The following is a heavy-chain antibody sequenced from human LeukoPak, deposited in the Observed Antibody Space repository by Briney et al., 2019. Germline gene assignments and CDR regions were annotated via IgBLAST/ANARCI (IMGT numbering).Heavy chain of an antibody. V-gene: IGHV1-8*01. CDR1: GYTFTSYD. J-gene: IGHJ4*02. D-gene: IGHD3-3*01. CDR3: ARRAGGYDFWSGYSTIDY. CDR2: MNPNSGNT. Sequence: ASVKVSCKASGYTFTSYDINWVRQATGQGLEWMGWMNPNSGNTGYAQKFQGRVTMTRNTSISTAYMELSSLRSGDTAVYYCARRAGGYDFWSGYSTIDYWGQGTLVTVSS.